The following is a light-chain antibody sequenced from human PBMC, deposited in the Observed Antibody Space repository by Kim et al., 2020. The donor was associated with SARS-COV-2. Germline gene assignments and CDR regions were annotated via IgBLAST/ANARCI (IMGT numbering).Light chain of an antibody. Sequence: SYELTQPPSVSVSPGQTATITCSGDTLGDKFACRYRQKPGQSPVLLIYQDNKRPSGIPERFSGSHSGNTATLTISATQAMDDSDYYCQAWDSTTGVFGGGTKLTVL. J-gene: IGLJ3*02. CDR1: TLGDKF. CDR2: QDN. CDR3: QAWDSTTGV. V-gene: IGLV3-1*01.